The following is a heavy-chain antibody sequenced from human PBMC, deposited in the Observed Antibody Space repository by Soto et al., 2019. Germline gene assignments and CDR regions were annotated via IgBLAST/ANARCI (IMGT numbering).Heavy chain of an antibody. CDR1: GGSISSGGYY. CDR2: IYYSGNT. V-gene: IGHV4-31*03. D-gene: IGHD5-12*01. J-gene: IGHJ5*02. CDR3: ARRRGGVVATENWFDP. Sequence: TLSLTCTVSGGSISSGGYYWSWIRQHPGKGLEWIGYIYYSGNTYYNPSLKSRVTISVDTSKNQFSLNLSSVTAADTAVYYCARRRGGVVATENWFDPWGQGTLVTVSS.